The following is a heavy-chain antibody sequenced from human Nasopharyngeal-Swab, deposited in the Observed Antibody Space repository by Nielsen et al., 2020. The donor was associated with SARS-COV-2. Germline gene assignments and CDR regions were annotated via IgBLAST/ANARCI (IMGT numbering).Heavy chain of an antibody. J-gene: IGHJ4*02. D-gene: IGHD3-3*01. CDR2: ISSSSSYI. CDR3: ARKSEWRGGYFDY. V-gene: IGHV3-21*01. Sequence: GESLKISCAASGFTFSSYSMNWVRQAPGKGLEWVSSISSSSSYIYYADSVKGRFTISRDNAKNSLYLKMNSLRAEDTAVYYCARKSEWRGGYFDYWGQGTLVTVSS. CDR1: GFTFSSYS.